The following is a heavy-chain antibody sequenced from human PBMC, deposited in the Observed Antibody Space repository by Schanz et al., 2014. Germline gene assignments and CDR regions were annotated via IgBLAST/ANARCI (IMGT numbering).Heavy chain of an antibody. J-gene: IGHJ4*02. V-gene: IGHV3-23*04. CDR1: GFTFSTHA. D-gene: IGHD2-8*02. CDR2: ISGSGGST. Sequence: EVQLVESGGGVVQPGRSLRLSCAASGFTFSTHAMHWVRQAPGKGLEWVSAISGSGGSTYYADSVKGRFTISRDNSKNTVHLQMSSLRAEDTAVYYCAKSLESCPGGRCSRGYFDYWGQGTLVTVSS. CDR3: AKSLESCPGGRCSRGYFDY.